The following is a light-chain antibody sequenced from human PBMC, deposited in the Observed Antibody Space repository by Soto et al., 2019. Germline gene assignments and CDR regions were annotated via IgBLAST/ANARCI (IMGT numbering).Light chain of an antibody. CDR2: AAS. CDR3: LQHRSDPYT. V-gene: IGKV1-17*01. J-gene: IGKJ2*01. CDR1: QGIRYD. Sequence: DIQMTQSPSSLSASIGDRVTITCRASQGIRYDLGWYQQKPGKAPKRLIYAASSLQSGVPSRFSGSGSVTEFPLTISGLQTEYFATYYSLQHRSDPYTFGQGTKLDIK.